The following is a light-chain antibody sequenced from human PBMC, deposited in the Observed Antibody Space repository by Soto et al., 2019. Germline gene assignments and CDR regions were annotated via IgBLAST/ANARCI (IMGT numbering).Light chain of an antibody. Sequence: QSGVTHPPSVSGAPWQRVTISCTGSSSNIGAGYDVHWYRQLPGTAPKLLIYGNSNRPSGVPDRFSGSKSGTSASLAITGLQAEDEADYYCQSYDSSLSGYVFGTGTKVTVL. V-gene: IGLV1-40*01. CDR3: QSYDSSLSGYV. CDR2: GNS. CDR1: SSNIGAGYD. J-gene: IGLJ1*01.